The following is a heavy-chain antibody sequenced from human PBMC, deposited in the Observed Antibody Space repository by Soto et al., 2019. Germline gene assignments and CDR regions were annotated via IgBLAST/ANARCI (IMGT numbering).Heavy chain of an antibody. CDR1: GFTFSSYG. V-gene: IGHV3-33*01. CDR2: IWYDGSNK. D-gene: IGHD3-22*01. CDR3: VRDPPYYDSSGYIDY. Sequence: QVQLVESGGGVVQPGRSLRLSCAASGFTFSSYGMHWVRQAPGKGLEWVAVIWYDGSNKYYADSVKGRFTISRDNSKNTLYLQMNSLRAEDTAVYYCVRDPPYYDSSGYIDYWGQGTLVTVSS. J-gene: IGHJ4*02.